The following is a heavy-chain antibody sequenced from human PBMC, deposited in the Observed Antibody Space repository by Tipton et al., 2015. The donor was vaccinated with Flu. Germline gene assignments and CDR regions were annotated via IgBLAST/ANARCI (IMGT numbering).Heavy chain of an antibody. V-gene: IGHV5-51*01. CDR1: GYTFTSHW. CDR3: ARASHDCGGNNCRLYTIDV. Sequence: QLVQSGADVKKPGESLKISCKGSGYTFTSHWIGWVRQMPGKGLEWMGMIYPVDSDTRYTPSFQGQVSISVDKSTSTVYLQWSSLKASDTAMYSCARASHDCGGNNCRLYTIDVWGQGTTVIVSS. CDR2: IYPVDSDT. J-gene: IGHJ6*02. D-gene: IGHD2-21*01.